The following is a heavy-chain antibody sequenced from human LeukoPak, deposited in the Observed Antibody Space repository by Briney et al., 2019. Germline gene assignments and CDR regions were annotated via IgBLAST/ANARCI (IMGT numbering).Heavy chain of an antibody. D-gene: IGHD2-21*02. CDR2: ISLTTTTV. CDR1: GFTFSSSYS. Sequence: GGSLRLSCAASGFTFSSSYSMNWVRPAPGKGLEWVAHISLTTTTVSYADSVKGRFTMSRDNAKNSLFLQMNSLRAEDTAVYYCARDGDWAFDYWGQGTLVTVSS. V-gene: IGHV3-48*01. CDR3: ARDGDWAFDY. J-gene: IGHJ4*02.